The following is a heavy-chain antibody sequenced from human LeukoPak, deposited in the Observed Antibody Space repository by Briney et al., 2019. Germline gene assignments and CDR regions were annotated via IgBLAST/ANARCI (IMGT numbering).Heavy chain of an antibody. CDR1: GFTFSSYA. Sequence: GGSLRLSCAASGFTFSSYAMHWVRQAPGKGLEWVSGISWNSGSIGYADSVKGRFTISRDNSKNTLYLQMNSLRAEDTAVYYCANRGKYCSSTSCLGSAQVDYWGQGTLVTVSS. D-gene: IGHD2-2*01. J-gene: IGHJ4*02. V-gene: IGHV3-23*01. CDR2: ISWNSGSI. CDR3: ANRGKYCSSTSCLGSAQVDY.